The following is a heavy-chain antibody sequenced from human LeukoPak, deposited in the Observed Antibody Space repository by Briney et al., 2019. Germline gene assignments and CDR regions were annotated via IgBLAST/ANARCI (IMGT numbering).Heavy chain of an antibody. CDR2: IKSKTDGGTS. D-gene: IGHD1-26*01. CDR3: ATDPGEWEPI. V-gene: IGHV3-15*01. Sequence: GGSLRLSCATSGLTFTNAWMSWFRQAPGKGLEWVGRIKSKTDGGTSDYAAPVQGRFTTSRDDSKNTLYLQMNSLKIEDTAVYYCATDPGEWEPIWGQGTMVTVSS. J-gene: IGHJ3*02. CDR1: GLTFTNAW.